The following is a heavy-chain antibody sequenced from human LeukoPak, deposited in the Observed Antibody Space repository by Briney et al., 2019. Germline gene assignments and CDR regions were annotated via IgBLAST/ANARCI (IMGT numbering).Heavy chain of an antibody. CDR1: GFTFSSYG. CDR2: IRYDGSNK. V-gene: IGHV3-30*02. CDR3: AREDGSGWAFDY. J-gene: IGHJ4*02. Sequence: GGSLRLSCAASGFTFSSYGMHWVRQAPGKGLEWVAFIRYDGSNKYYADSVKGRFTISRDNSKNTLYLQMNSLRAEDTAVYYCAREDGSGWAFDYWGQGTLVTVSS. D-gene: IGHD6-19*01.